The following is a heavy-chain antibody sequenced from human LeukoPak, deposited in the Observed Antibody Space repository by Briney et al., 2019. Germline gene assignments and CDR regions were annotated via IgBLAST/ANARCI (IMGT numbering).Heavy chain of an antibody. V-gene: IGHV1-2*02. CDR1: GYTFTGYY. J-gene: IGHJ4*02. D-gene: IGHD3-3*02. CDR3: ARDSLPTAFPNYYFDY. Sequence: GASVKVSCKASGYTFTGYYMHWVRQAPGQGLEWMGWINPNSGGTNYAQKFQGRVTMTRDTSISTAYMELSRLRSDDTAVYYCARDSLPTAFPNYYFDYWGQGTLVTVSS. CDR2: INPNSGGT.